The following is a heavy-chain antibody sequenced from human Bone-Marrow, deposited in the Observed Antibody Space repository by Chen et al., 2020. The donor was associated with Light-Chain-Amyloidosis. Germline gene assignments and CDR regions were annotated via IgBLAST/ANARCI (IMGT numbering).Heavy chain of an antibody. V-gene: IGHV4-39*01. CDR3: ARSLLGYCSSTSCRSFDY. CDR2: IYYIGST. Sequence: QLQLQESGPGLVKPSETLSLTCTVSGGSISSSSYYWGWIRQPPGKGLEWIGSIYYIGSTYYNPSLKSRVTISVDTSKNQFSLKLSSVTAADTAVYYCARSLLGYCSSTSCRSFDYWGQGTLVTVSS. J-gene: IGHJ4*02. CDR1: GGSISSSSYY. D-gene: IGHD2-2*01.